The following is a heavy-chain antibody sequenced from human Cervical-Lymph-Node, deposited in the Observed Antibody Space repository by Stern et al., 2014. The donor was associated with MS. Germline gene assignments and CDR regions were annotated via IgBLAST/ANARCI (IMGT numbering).Heavy chain of an antibody. J-gene: IGHJ4*02. CDR3: ARQRYFDY. V-gene: IGHV5-51*01. CDR2: IFPGGSDI. CDR1: GYTFTSYW. Sequence: EDQLVESGPEVKRPGESLKISCQASGYTFTSYWIGWVRPMPGKGLEWIAIIFPGGSDIRSSPSFQGQVTISADKSSSTAYLQWNNLKASDTAIYYCARQRYFDYWGQGTLVTVSS.